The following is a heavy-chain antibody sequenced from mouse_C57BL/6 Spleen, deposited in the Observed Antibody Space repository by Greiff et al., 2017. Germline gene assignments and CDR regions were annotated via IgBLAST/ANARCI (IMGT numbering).Heavy chain of an antibody. CDR3: ARGGGYFDV. CDR2: INYDGSST. CDR1: GFTFSDYY. V-gene: IGHV5-16*01. J-gene: IGHJ1*03. Sequence: EVQRVESEGGLVQPGSSMKLSCTASGFTFSDYYMAWVRQVPEKGLEWVANINYDGSSTYYLDSLKSRFIISRDNAKNILYLQMSSLKSEDTATYCCARGGGYFDVWGTGTTVTVSS.